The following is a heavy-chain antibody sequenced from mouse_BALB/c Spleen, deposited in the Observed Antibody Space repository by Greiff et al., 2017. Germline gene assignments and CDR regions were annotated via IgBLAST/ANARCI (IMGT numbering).Heavy chain of an antibody. CDR3: ARDPYGSSSFAY. CDR2: ISDGGSYT. J-gene: IGHJ3*01. Sequence: EVKVVESGGGLVKPGGSLKLSCAASGFTFSDYYMYWVRQTPEKRLEWVATISDGGSYTYYPDSVKGRFTISRDNAKNNLYLQMSSLKSEDTAMYYCARDPYGSSSFAYWGQGTLVTVSA. V-gene: IGHV5-4*02. CDR1: GFTFSDYY. D-gene: IGHD1-1*01.